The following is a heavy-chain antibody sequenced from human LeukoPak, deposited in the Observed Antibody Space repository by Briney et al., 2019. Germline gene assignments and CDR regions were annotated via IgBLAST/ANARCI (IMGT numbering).Heavy chain of an antibody. Sequence: GGSLRLSCAASGFTFSNAWMSWVRQPPGKGLEWVSTISGSGGTTYYADSVKGRFTISRDSSKNTLYLQMNSLRAEDTAVYYCAKYYYTSGSSGGRVFDYWGQGTLVTVSS. V-gene: IGHV3-23*01. CDR1: GFTFSNAW. J-gene: IGHJ4*02. D-gene: IGHD3-10*01. CDR2: ISGSGGTT. CDR3: AKYYYTSGSSGGRVFDY.